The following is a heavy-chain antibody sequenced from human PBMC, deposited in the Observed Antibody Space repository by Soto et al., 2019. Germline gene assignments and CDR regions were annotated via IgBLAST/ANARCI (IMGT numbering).Heavy chain of an antibody. V-gene: IGHV3-7*01. J-gene: IGHJ4*02. CDR3: ARVTTMGGY. D-gene: IGHD4-17*01. Sequence: EVQLVESGGGLVQPGGSLRLSCAASGFRFRDYWMYWVRQTPGKGLEWVANIKQDGSEKYYVDSVKGRFTTSRDNASNSLFLQMDGLRAEDTAVYFCARVTTMGGYWGQGTLVTVSS. CDR2: IKQDGSEK. CDR1: GFRFRDYW.